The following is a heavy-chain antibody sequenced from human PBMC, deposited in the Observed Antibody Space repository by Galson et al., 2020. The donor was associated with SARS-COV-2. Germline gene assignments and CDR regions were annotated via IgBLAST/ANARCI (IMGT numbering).Heavy chain of an antibody. D-gene: IGHD3-16*01. CDR3: ARHDPLGGGWYFDL. Sequence: GESLKISCKGSGYSSSTYWIGWVRQMPGKGLEWMGIIYLGDSDTRYSPSFQGQVTISADKSITTAYLQWNSLKASDTAMYYCARHDPLGGGWYFDLWGRGTLVTVPS. J-gene: IGHJ2*01. V-gene: IGHV5-51*01. CDR2: IYLGDSDT. CDR1: GYSSSTYW.